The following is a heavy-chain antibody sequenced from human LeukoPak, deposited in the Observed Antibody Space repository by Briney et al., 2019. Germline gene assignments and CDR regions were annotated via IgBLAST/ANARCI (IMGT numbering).Heavy chain of an antibody. V-gene: IGHV1-2*02. CDR3: ARGRWVVAGLDY. CDR1: GYTFTGYY. Sequence: ASVKVSCKASGYTFTGYYMHWVRQAPGQGLEWMGWINPNSGGTNYAQKFQGRVTMTRDMSTSTVYMELSSLRSEDTAVYYCARGRWVVAGLDYWGQGTLVTVSS. D-gene: IGHD6-19*01. J-gene: IGHJ4*02. CDR2: INPNSGGT.